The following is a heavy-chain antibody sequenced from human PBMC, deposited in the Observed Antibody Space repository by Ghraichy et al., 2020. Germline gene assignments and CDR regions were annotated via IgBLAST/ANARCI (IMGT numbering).Heavy chain of an antibody. CDR1: GYIFRSYS. J-gene: IGHJ3*01. CDR2: INANTGNP. CDR3: ARSDLQEARPHVFDL. Sequence: ASVKVSYKASGYIFRSYSMSWVRQAPGQGLEWMGWINANTGNPTYARGFTGRFVFSLDTSVSTAHLQISSLEADDTAVYYCARSDLQEARPHVFDLWGQGTRVTVSS. V-gene: IGHV7-4-1*02. D-gene: IGHD4-11*01.